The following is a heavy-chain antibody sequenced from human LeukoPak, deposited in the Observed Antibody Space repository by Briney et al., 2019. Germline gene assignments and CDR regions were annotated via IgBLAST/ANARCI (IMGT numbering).Heavy chain of an antibody. Sequence: GGSLRLSCAASGFTFSSYSMNWVRQAPGKGPEWVSSISSSSSYIYYADSVKGRFTISRDNAKNSLYLQMNSLRAEDTAVYYCARDREQWLAPTGWFDPWGQGTLVTVSS. CDR2: ISSSSSYI. J-gene: IGHJ5*02. D-gene: IGHD6-19*01. V-gene: IGHV3-21*01. CDR3: ARDREQWLAPTGWFDP. CDR1: GFTFSSYS.